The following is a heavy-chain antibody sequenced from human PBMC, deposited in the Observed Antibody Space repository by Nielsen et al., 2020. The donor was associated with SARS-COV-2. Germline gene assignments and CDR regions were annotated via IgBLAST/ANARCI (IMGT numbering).Heavy chain of an antibody. CDR3: ARVNVLPSNWFDP. J-gene: IGHJ5*02. V-gene: IGHV4-59*08. D-gene: IGHD3-10*01. CDR2: IYYSGST. Sequence: SDTLSLTCTVSGGSIRSYYWSWIRQPPGKGLEWIGYIYYSGSTNYNPSLKSRITLSVDTSKNQFSLKLSSLTAADTAVYYCARVNVLPSNWFDPWGQGTLVTVSS. CDR1: GGSIRSYY.